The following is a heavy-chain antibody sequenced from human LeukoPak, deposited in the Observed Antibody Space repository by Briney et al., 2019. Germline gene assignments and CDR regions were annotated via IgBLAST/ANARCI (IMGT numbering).Heavy chain of an antibody. V-gene: IGHV3-23*01. CDR3: AEERAGYTNPYYFDY. CDR2: ISGSGANT. CDR1: GFTFSTYA. J-gene: IGHJ4*02. D-gene: IGHD3-16*02. Sequence: GGSLRLSCAASGFTFSTYAMSWVRQAPGKGLEWVSTISGSGANTYYADSVRGRFTISRDNSKNTLYLHMNSLRAEDTAVYYCAEERAGYTNPYYFDYWGQGTLVTVSS.